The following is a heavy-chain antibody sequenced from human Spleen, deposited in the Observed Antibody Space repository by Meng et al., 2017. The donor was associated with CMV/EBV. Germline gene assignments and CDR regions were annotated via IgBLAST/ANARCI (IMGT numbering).Heavy chain of an antibody. CDR2: IYYSGST. D-gene: IGHD4/OR15-4a*01. CDR1: GGSISSSSYY. CDR3: ARRRGVPSTSYYGMDV. Sequence: SETLSLTCTVSGGSISSSSYYWGWIRQPPGKGLEWIGSIYYSGSTYYNPSLKSRLTISVDTSKNQFSLKLSSVTAADTAVYYCARRRGVPSTSYYGMDVWGQGTTVTVSS. J-gene: IGHJ6*02. V-gene: IGHV4-39*07.